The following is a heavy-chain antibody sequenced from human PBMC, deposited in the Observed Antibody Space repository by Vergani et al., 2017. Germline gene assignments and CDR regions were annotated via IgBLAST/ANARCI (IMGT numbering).Heavy chain of an antibody. CDR2: ISGSGGST. CDR1: GFTFSSYA. CDR3: AKGGIVGATTFYYYYYMDV. V-gene: IGHV3-23*01. D-gene: IGHD1-26*01. J-gene: IGHJ6*03. Sequence: EVQLLESGGGLVQPGGSLRLSCAASGFTFSSYAMSWVRQAPGKGLEWVSAISGSGGSTYYADSVKGRFTISRDNSKNTLYLQMNSLRAEDTAVYYCAKGGIVGATTFYYYYYMDVWSKGTTVTVSS.